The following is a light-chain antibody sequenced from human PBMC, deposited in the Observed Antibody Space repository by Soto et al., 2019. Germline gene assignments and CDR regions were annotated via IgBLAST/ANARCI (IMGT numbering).Light chain of an antibody. J-gene: IGLJ1*01. CDR1: SSNIGAGYD. Sequence: QSVLTQPPSVSGAPGQRVTISCTGSSSNIGAGYDVHWYQQLPGTAPKLLIYGNSNRPSGVPDRFSGSKSGTSASLAITGLQAEDEADYYCQSYDSSLSGLVFGTGTQRPVL. CDR2: GNS. CDR3: QSYDSSLSGLV. V-gene: IGLV1-40*01.